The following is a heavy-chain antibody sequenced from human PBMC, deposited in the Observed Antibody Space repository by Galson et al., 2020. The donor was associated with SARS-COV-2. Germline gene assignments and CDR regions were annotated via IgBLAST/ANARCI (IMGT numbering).Heavy chain of an antibody. CDR2: ISSSSSYI. D-gene: IGHD3-10*01. V-gene: IGHV3-21*01. Sequence: GESLKISCAASGFTFSSYSMNWVRQAPGKGLEWVSSISSSSSYIYYADSVKGRFTISRDNSRNTVYLQMNSLRAEDTAVFYCATMDGGQFSGGAFDIWGQGTMVTVSS. CDR1: GFTFSSYS. CDR3: ATMDGGQFSGGAFDI. J-gene: IGHJ3*02.